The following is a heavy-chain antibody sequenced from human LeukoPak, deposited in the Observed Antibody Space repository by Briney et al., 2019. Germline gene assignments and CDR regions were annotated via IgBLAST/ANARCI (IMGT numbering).Heavy chain of an antibody. J-gene: IGHJ5*02. CDR3: ARGRGGSYYDFWSAQKP. Sequence: NTSETLSLTCTVTGGSISSTNYYWGWIRQPPGKGLEWIGSISYSGSTYYNPSLKSRVTIYVDTSKKQISLKLSSVTAADTAVYYCARGRGGSYYDFWSAQKPWGQGTLVTVSS. CDR1: GGSISSTNYY. V-gene: IGHV4-39*01. CDR2: ISYSGST. D-gene: IGHD3-3*01.